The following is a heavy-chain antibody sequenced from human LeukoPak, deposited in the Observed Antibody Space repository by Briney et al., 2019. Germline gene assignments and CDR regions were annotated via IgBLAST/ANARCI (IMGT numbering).Heavy chain of an antibody. V-gene: IGHV4-30-2*01. CDR3: AREQMDIVLMVYALGAFDI. CDR1: GGSISSGGYY. CDR2: IYHSGST. D-gene: IGHD2-8*01. J-gene: IGHJ3*02. Sequence: SSETLSLTCTVSGGSISSGGYYWSWIRQPPGKGLEWIGYIYHSGSTYYNPSLKSRVTISVDTSKNQFSLKLSSVTAADTAVYYCAREQMDIVLMVYALGAFDIWGQGTMVTVSS.